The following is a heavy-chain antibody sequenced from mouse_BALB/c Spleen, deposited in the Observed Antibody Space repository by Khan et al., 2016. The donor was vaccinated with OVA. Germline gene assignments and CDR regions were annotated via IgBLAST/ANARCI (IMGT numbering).Heavy chain of an antibody. CDR2: VNTYYGDA. V-gene: IGHV1S137*01. CDR3: GRGGGGDRFAY. Sequence: QIQLVQSGAELVRPGVSVKISCKGSGYTFTDFTMHWVKQSHAKSLEWIGVVNTYYGDATYNQKFKGKATMTVDKSSTTAYMELARLTSEDSAIFLWGRGGGGDRFAYWGQGTLVTVSA. J-gene: IGHJ3*01. CDR1: GYTFTDFT.